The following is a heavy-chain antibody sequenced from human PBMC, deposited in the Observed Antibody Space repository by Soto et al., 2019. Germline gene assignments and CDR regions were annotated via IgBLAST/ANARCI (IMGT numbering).Heavy chain of an antibody. CDR3: ARARYCTNGVCYLTLDY. D-gene: IGHD2-8*01. Sequence: ASVKVSCKASGGTFSSYAISWVRQAPGQGLEWMGGIIPIFGTANYAQKFQGRVTITADKSTSTAYMELSSLRSEDTAVYCCARARYCTNGVCYLTLDYWGQGTLVTVSS. CDR1: GGTFSSYA. J-gene: IGHJ4*02. V-gene: IGHV1-69*06. CDR2: IIPIFGTA.